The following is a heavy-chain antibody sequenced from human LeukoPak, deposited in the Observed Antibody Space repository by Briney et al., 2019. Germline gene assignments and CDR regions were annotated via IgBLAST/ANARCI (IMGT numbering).Heavy chain of an antibody. V-gene: IGHV4-61*02. CDR1: GGSISSGSYY. CDR2: IYTSGST. Sequence: SETLSLTCTVSGGSISSGSYYWSWIRQPAGKGLEWIGRIYTSGSTNYNPSLKSRVTISVDTSKNQFSLKLSSVTAADTAVYYCARDHGGADPHFDYWGQGTLVTVSS. J-gene: IGHJ4*02. CDR3: ARDHGGADPHFDY. D-gene: IGHD2-15*01.